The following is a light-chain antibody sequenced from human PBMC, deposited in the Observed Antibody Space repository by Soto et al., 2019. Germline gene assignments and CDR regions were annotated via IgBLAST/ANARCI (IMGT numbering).Light chain of an antibody. Sequence: QAALTQPPSVSGAPGQSITISCTGTSRNVGSYNLVSWYQQHPGKAPKLMIYEVSKRPSGVSNRFSGSKSGNTASLTISGLQAEDEANYYCSSYSGAXASYVFPTGXKVPVL. CDR1: SRNVGSYNL. CDR3: SSYSGAXASYV. J-gene: IGLJ1*01. CDR2: EVS. V-gene: IGLV2-23*02.